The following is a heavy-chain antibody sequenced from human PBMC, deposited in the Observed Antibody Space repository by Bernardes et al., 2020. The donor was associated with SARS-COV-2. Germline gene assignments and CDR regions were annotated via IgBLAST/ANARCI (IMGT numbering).Heavy chain of an antibody. CDR3: TTDPGVVVPAAMWVSGY. CDR1: GFTFSNAW. V-gene: IGHV3-15*01. D-gene: IGHD2-2*01. CDR2: IKSKTDGGTT. Sequence: ALRLSCAASGFTFSNAWMSWVRQAPGKGLEWVGRIKSKTDGGTTDYAAPVKGRFTISRDDSKNTLYLQMNSLKTEDIAVYYCTTDPGVVVPAAMWVSGYWGQGTLVTVSS. J-gene: IGHJ4*02.